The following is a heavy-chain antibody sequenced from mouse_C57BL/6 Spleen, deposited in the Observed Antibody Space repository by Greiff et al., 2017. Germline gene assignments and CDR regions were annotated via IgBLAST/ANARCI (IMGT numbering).Heavy chain of an antibody. J-gene: IGHJ4*01. CDR2: ISNGGGST. CDR3: AREGIYYDYPYAMDY. Sequence: EVMLVESGGGLVQPGGSLKLSCAASGFTFSDYYMYWVRQTPEKRLEWVAYISNGGGSTYYPDTVKGRFTISRDNAKNTLYLQMSRLKSEDTAMYYCAREGIYYDYPYAMDYWGQGTSVTVSS. D-gene: IGHD2-4*01. CDR1: GFTFSDYY. V-gene: IGHV5-12*01.